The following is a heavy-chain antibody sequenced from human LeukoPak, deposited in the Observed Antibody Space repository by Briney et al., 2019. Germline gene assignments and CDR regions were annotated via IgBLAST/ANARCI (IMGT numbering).Heavy chain of an antibody. J-gene: IGHJ4*02. CDR3: AKYSSSWYYFDY. V-gene: IGHV3-23*01. D-gene: IGHD6-13*01. CDR1: GFTFSSYA. Sequence: GSLRLSREASGFTFSSYAMRWVRQAPGKGLEWVSAISGSGGSTYYADSVKGRFTISRDNSKNTLYLQMNSLRAEDAAVYYCAKYSSSWYYFDYWGQGTLVTVSS. CDR2: ISGSGGST.